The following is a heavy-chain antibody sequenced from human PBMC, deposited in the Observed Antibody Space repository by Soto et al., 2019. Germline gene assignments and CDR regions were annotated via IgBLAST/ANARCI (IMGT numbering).Heavy chain of an antibody. Sequence: EVQLVESGGGLVQPGGSLRLSCAASGFTFSGSWMHWVRQAPGKGLVWVSRINGDGSGTSYADFVKGRFTISRDDAKNTLFLQITGLRAEDPAVYYCARGIFGSGTANDYWGQGTLVTVPS. J-gene: IGHJ4*02. CDR2: INGDGSGT. D-gene: IGHD3-10*01. CDR1: GFTFSGSW. V-gene: IGHV3-74*01. CDR3: ARGIFGSGTANDY.